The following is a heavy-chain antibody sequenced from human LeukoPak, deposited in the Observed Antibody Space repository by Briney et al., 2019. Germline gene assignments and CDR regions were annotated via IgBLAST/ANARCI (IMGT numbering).Heavy chain of an antibody. V-gene: IGHV3-30*02. J-gene: IGHJ3*02. Sequence: GGSLRLSCAASGFTFSSYGMHWVRQAPGKGLEWVAFIRYDGSNKYYADSVKGRFTISRDNSKNTLYLQMNSLRAEDTAVYYCARDPGGGDSSGYSGAFDIWGQGTMVTVSS. CDR3: ARDPGGGDSSGYSGAFDI. CDR2: IRYDGSNK. CDR1: GFTFSSYG. D-gene: IGHD3-22*01.